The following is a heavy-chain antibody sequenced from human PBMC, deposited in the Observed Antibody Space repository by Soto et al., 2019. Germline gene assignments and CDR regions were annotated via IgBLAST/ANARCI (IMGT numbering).Heavy chain of an antibody. Sequence: GGSLRLSCAASGFTFSDYYMSWIRQAPGKGLEWVSYISSSSSYTNYADSVKGRFTISRDNAKNSLYLQMNSLRAEDTAVYYCAGWAPPYDSSGYYAYWGQGTLVTVSS. V-gene: IGHV3-11*06. J-gene: IGHJ4*02. CDR3: AGWAPPYDSSGYYAY. CDR2: ISSSSSYT. CDR1: GFTFSDYY. D-gene: IGHD3-22*01.